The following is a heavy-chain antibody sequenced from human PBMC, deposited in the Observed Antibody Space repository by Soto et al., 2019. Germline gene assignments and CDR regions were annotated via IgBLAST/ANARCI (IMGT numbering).Heavy chain of an antibody. CDR1: GGLFSSFA. CDR3: ARGGGPYVWFNEF. V-gene: IGHV1-69*13. D-gene: IGHD3-16*01. CDR2: IIPVFGTT. Sequence: GASVKVSCKDSGGLFSSFAISWVRQAPGQGLEWLGGIIPVFGTTNYAEKFQGRVTITADESTNTAYMELSNLRSGDTAMYYCARGGGPYVWFNEFWGQGTLVTVSS. J-gene: IGHJ4*02.